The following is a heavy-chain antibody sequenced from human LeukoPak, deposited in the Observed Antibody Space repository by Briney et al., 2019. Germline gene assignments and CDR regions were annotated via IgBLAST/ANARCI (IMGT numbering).Heavy chain of an antibody. CDR1: GFTFSSYA. CDR2: ISGSGGST. V-gene: IGHV3-23*01. D-gene: IGHD2-2*01. J-gene: IGHJ6*03. CDR3: ARESEIVVVPAATMDV. Sequence: GGSLRLSCAASGFTFSSYAMSWVRQAPGKGLEWVSAISGSGGSTYYADSVKGRFTISRDNSKNTLYLQMNSLRAEDTAVYYCARESEIVVVPAATMDVWGKGTTVTVS.